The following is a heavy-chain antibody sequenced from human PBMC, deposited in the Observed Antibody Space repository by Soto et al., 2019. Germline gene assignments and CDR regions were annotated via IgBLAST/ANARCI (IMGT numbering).Heavy chain of an antibody. Sequence: QITLKESGPTLVKPTQTLTLTCTFSGFSLSTSGAGVGWIRQPPGKALEWLALIYWDNDQRYSPSLRSRLTITKDTSKNQVVLTMTNMDPVDTATYSCAHRLKTGICGTASCRGAFDVWGQGTMVTVSS. D-gene: IGHD2-2*01. CDR3: AHRLKTGICGTASCRGAFDV. CDR1: GFSLSTSGAG. J-gene: IGHJ3*01. V-gene: IGHV2-5*02. CDR2: IYWDNDQ.